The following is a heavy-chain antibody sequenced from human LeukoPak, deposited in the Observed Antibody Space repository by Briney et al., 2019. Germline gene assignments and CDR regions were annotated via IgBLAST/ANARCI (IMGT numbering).Heavy chain of an antibody. CDR2: IKSKTDGGTT. D-gene: IGHD3-3*01. CDR3: TTFDYDFWSGKQGFDY. J-gene: IGHJ4*02. Sequence: GGSLRRSCAASGFTFSNAWMNWVRQAPGKGLEWVGRIKSKTDGGTTDYAAPVKGRFTISRDDSKNTLYLQMNSLKTEDTAVYYCTTFDYDFWSGKQGFDYWGQGTLVTVSS. V-gene: IGHV3-15*07. CDR1: GFTFSNAW.